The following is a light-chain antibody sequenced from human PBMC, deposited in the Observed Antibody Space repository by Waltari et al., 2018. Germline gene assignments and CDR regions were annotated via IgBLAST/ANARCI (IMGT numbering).Light chain of an antibody. J-gene: IGKJ2*01. Sequence: DIQMTQSPSSLSASVGDRVTITSQASQDISTYLNWYQQKPGKAPKLLIYDVSNLEKGVPSRFSGGGSETDFSFTISSLQSEDIATYYCQQYEDVPYTFGQGTKLMIK. CDR2: DVS. CDR1: QDISTY. CDR3: QQYEDVPYT. V-gene: IGKV1-33*01.